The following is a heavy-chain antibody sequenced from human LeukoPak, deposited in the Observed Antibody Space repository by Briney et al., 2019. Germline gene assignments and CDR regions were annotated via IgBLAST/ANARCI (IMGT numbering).Heavy chain of an antibody. Sequence: GESLKISCKGSGYSITSYWIAWVRQMPGKGLEWIGIIYPGDSDTRYSPSFQGQVTISADKSITTAYLHWSSLKASDTATYYCVRHRAGVIAGIYYYYAMDVWGQGTTVTVSS. V-gene: IGHV5-51*01. D-gene: IGHD6-13*01. CDR2: IYPGDSDT. J-gene: IGHJ6*02. CDR1: GYSITSYW. CDR3: VRHRAGVIAGIYYYYAMDV.